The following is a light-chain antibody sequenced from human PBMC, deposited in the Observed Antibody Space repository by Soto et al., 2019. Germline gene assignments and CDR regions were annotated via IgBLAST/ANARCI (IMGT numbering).Light chain of an antibody. V-gene: IGLV4-69*01. Sequence: QPVLTQSPSASASLGASVKLTCTLSSGHSRYAIAWHQLQPEKGARHLMQLSSDGSYWRGDGIPDRSSGSSSAAERYLIISILQSDDEGDYYRQTWGTGIHVVFGGGTKLTVL. CDR3: QTWGTGIHVV. CDR2: LSSDGSY. J-gene: IGLJ2*01. CDR1: SGHSRYA.